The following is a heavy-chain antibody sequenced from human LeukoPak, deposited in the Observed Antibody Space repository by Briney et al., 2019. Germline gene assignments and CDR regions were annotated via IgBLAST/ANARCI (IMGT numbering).Heavy chain of an antibody. CDR2: IDPSGGST. Sequence: GASVKISCKASGCTFTSYYIVWVRQAPGQGLEWMGRIDPSGGSTSYAQKFQGRVTMTRGTSTSTVYMELSSLRSEDTAVYYWARNSGSGFDYWGQGTLVTVSS. CDR3: ARNSGSGFDY. J-gene: IGHJ4*02. CDR1: GCTFTSYY. V-gene: IGHV1-46*01. D-gene: IGHD2-15*01.